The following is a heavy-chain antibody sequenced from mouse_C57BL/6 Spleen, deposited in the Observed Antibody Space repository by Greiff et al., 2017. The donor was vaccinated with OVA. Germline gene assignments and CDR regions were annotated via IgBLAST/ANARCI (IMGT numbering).Heavy chain of an antibody. Sequence: QVQLQQSGAELVRPGASVTLSCKASGYTFTDYEMHWVKQTPVHGLEWIGAIDPETGGTAYNQKFKGKAILTADKSSSTAYMELRSLTSEDSAVYYCTREGGMGYLDYWGQGTTLTVSS. CDR1: GYTFTDYE. V-gene: IGHV1-15*01. CDR2: IDPETGGT. J-gene: IGHJ2*01. CDR3: TREGGMGYLDY.